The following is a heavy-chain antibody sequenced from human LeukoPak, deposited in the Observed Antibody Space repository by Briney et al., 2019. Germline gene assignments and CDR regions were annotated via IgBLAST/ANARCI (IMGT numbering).Heavy chain of an antibody. V-gene: IGHV1-46*01. Sequence: ASVKVSCKASGYTFTGYYMHWVRQAPGQGLEWMGIINPSGGSTSYAQKFQGRATMTRDTSTSTVYMELSSLRSEDTAVYYCARDLYTQITGTTGGSYYYYGMDVWGQGTTVTVSS. CDR1: GYTFTGYY. CDR2: INPSGGST. J-gene: IGHJ6*02. CDR3: ARDLYTQITGTTGGSYYYYGMDV. D-gene: IGHD1-7*01.